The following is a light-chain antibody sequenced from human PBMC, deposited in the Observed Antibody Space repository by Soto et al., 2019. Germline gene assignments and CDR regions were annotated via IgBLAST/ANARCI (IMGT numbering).Light chain of an antibody. CDR3: QHYNNWPPYT. J-gene: IGKJ2*01. CDR2: DAS. Sequence: EIVMTQSPATLSVSPGERATLSCRASHSVSSNLAWYQQKPGQAPRLLIYDASTRATGIPARFSGSGSGTEFTLTISSLQSEDFAVYYCQHYNNWPPYTFGQGTKLEIK. V-gene: IGKV3-15*01. CDR1: HSVSSN.